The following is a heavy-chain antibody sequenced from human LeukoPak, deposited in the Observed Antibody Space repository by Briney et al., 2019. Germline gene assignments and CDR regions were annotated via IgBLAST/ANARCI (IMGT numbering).Heavy chain of an antibody. V-gene: IGHV1-46*01. CDR1: GYSFTNFY. J-gene: IGHJ5*01. D-gene: IGHD3-10*01. CDR3: ARDKTSANWFDS. CDR2: INPSGGST. Sequence: ASVKVSCKASGYSFTNFYIHWVRQAPGQGLEWMGIINPSGGSTNYAQKFQGRVTMTSDTSASSVYMDLSSLRSEDTAIYYCARDKTSANWFDSWGQGTLVTVSS.